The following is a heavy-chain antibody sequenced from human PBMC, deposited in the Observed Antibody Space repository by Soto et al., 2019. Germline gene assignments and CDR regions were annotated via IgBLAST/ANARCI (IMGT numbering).Heavy chain of an antibody. J-gene: IGHJ4*02. CDR2: IYYSGST. CDR3: ARHQWPEYNSSLFDY. V-gene: IGHV4-31*03. CDR1: GGSISSGGYY. D-gene: IGHD6-6*01. Sequence: PSETLSLTCTVSGGSISSGGYYWSWIRQHPGKGLEWIGYIYYSGSTYYNPSLKSRVTISVDTSKNQFSLKLSSVTAADTAVYYCARHQWPEYNSSLFDYWGQGTLVTVSS.